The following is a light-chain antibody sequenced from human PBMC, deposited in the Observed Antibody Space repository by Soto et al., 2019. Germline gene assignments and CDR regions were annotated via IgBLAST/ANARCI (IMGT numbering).Light chain of an antibody. Sequence: DIQLTQSPSTLSASVGDSVTITCRASQNISTSLAWYQHKPGKAPQLLMFDVSNLESGVPSRFSGSGSGTDFTLTISSLQPEDFATYHCQQSYSTLWTFGQGTKVDIK. CDR1: QNISTS. V-gene: IGKV1-5*01. CDR3: QQSYSTLWT. J-gene: IGKJ1*01. CDR2: DVS.